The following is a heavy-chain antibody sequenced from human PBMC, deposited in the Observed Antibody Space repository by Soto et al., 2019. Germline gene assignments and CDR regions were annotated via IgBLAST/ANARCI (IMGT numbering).Heavy chain of an antibody. D-gene: IGHD3-10*01. Sequence: QVQLVESGGGVVQPGRSLRLSCAAPGFTFSSYAMHWVRQAPGKGLEWVAVISYDGSNKYYADSVKGRFTISRDNSKNTLYLQMNSLRAEDTAVYYCARDYKNAFDIWGQGTMVTVSS. CDR2: ISYDGSNK. CDR1: GFTFSSYA. V-gene: IGHV3-30-3*01. J-gene: IGHJ3*02. CDR3: ARDYKNAFDI.